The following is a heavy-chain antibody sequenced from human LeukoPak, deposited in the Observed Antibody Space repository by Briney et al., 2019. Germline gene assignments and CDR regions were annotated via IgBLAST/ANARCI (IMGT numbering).Heavy chain of an antibody. J-gene: IGHJ3*02. V-gene: IGHV3-23*01. D-gene: IGHD3-10*01. CDR2: ISGSGGST. CDR3: AKVGRGSSDAFDI. CDR1: GFTFSSYA. Sequence: PRGSLRLSCAASGFTFSSYAMSWVRQAPGKGLEWVSAISGSGGSTYYADSVKGRFTISRDNSKNTLYLQMNSLRAEDTAVYYCAKVGRGSSDAFDIWGQGTMVTVSS.